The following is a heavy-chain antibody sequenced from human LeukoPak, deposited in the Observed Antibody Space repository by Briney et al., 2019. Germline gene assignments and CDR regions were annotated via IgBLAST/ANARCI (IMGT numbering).Heavy chain of an antibody. Sequence: PSETLSLTCAVYGGSFSGYYWSWIRRPPGKGLEWIGEINHSGSTNYNPSLKSRVTISVDTSKNQFSLKLSSVTAADTAVYYCLGSSGYFYYFDYWGQGTLVTVSS. V-gene: IGHV4-34*01. CDR1: GGSFSGYY. D-gene: IGHD3-22*01. CDR2: INHSGST. J-gene: IGHJ4*02. CDR3: LGSSGYFYYFDY.